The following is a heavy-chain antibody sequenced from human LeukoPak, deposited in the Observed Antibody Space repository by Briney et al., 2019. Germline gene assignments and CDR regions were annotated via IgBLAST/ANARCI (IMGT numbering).Heavy chain of an antibody. CDR2: IYYSGST. CDR3: AGADIPLPPDY. V-gene: IGHV4-59*01. Sequence: PETLSLTCTVSGGSISSYYWSWIRQPPGKGLEWIGYIYYSGSTNYNPSLKSRVTISVDTSKNQFSPKLSSVTAADTAVYYCAGADIPLPPDYWGQGTLVTVSS. CDR1: GGSISSYY. D-gene: IGHD2-15*01. J-gene: IGHJ4*02.